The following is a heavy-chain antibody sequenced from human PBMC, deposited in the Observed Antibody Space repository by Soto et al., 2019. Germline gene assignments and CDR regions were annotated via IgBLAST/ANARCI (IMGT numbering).Heavy chain of an antibody. Sequence: GGSLRLSCAASGFTFDDYAMHWVRQAPGKGLEWVSGISWNSGSIGYADSVKGRFTISRDNAKNSLYLQMNSLRAEDTALYYCAKDKARIAARRGPFDYWGQGTLVTVSS. CDR1: GFTFDDYA. D-gene: IGHD6-13*01. CDR2: ISWNSGSI. J-gene: IGHJ4*02. CDR3: AKDKARIAARRGPFDY. V-gene: IGHV3-9*01.